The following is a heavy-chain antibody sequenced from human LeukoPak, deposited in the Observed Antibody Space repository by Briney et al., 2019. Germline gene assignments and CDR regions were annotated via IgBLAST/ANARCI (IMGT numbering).Heavy chain of an antibody. CDR2: IKQDGSEK. CDR1: GFTFTSNF. J-gene: IGHJ4*02. CDR3: ARADIVVVVAVDY. Sequence: GGSLRLSCAASGFTFTSNFMSWVRQVPGKGLEWVANIKQDGSEKYYVDSVKGRFTISRDNAKNSLYLQMNSLRAEDTAVYYCARADIVVVVAVDYWGQGTLVTVSS. D-gene: IGHD2-15*01. V-gene: IGHV3-7*01.